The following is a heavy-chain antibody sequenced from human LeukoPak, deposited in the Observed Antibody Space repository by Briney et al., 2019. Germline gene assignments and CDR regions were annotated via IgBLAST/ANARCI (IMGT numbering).Heavy chain of an antibody. CDR2: IYYSGST. V-gene: IGHV4-39*01. D-gene: IGHD3-3*01. CDR1: GGSISSYY. CDR3: ARNTKPYDFWSGYYRRWDAFDI. Sequence: PSETLSLTCTVSGGSISSYYWGWIRQPPGKGLEWIGSIYYSGSTYYNPSLKSRVTISVDTSKNQFSLKLSSVTAADTAVYYCARNTKPYDFWSGYYRRWDAFDIWGQGTMVTVSS. J-gene: IGHJ3*02.